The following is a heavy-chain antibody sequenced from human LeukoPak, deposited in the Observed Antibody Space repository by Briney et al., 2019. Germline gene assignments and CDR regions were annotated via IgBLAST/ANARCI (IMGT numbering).Heavy chain of an antibody. D-gene: IGHD2-8*01. J-gene: IGHJ3*02. CDR3: ARDTNLRDSFDI. Sequence: SQTLSLTCTVSGVSISSGSYYWRWIRQPAGKGLEWIGRIYTSGSTNYNPSLKSRVTISVDTSKNQFSLKLSSVTAADTAVYYCARDTNLRDSFDIWGQGTMVTVSS. CDR1: GVSISSGSYY. V-gene: IGHV4-61*02. CDR2: IYTSGST.